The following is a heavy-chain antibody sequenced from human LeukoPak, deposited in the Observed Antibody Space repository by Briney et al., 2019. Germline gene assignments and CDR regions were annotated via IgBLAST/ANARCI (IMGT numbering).Heavy chain of an antibody. J-gene: IGHJ4*02. Sequence: GASVKVSCKASGGTFSSYAISWVRQAPGQGLEWMGGIIPIFGTANYAQKFQGRVTITADKSTSTAYMELSSLRSEDTAVYYCARVDSSSYDFDYWGQGTLVTVSS. CDR1: GGTFSSYA. D-gene: IGHD6-6*01. CDR3: ARVDSSSYDFDY. V-gene: IGHV1-69*06. CDR2: IIPIFGTA.